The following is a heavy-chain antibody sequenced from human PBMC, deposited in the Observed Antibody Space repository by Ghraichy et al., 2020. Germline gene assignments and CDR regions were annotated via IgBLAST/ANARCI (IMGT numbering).Heavy chain of an antibody. J-gene: IGHJ6*02. CDR3: ARDQFGDPYCSSTSCYYYYGMDV. CDR1: GFTFRSYS. Sequence: GGSLRLSCAASGFTFRSYSMNWVRQAPGKGLEWVSYISSSSSTIYYADSVKGRFTISRDNAKNSLYLQMNSLRDEDTAVYYCARDQFGDPYCSSTSCYYYYGMDVWGQGTTVTVSS. CDR2: ISSSSSTI. D-gene: IGHD2-2*01. V-gene: IGHV3-48*02.